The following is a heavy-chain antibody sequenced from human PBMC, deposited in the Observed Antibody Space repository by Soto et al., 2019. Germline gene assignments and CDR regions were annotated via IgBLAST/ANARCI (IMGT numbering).Heavy chain of an antibody. J-gene: IGHJ6*03. Sequence: WTWIRQPPGKGLEWLGYIHYSGRTFYNPSLESRVIISVDTSKNQFSLNLRSVTAADTAVYYCARFSPPGYYYMDVWGKGTSVTVAS. V-gene: IGHV4-31*02. CDR2: IHYSGRT. CDR3: ARFSPPGYYYMDV.